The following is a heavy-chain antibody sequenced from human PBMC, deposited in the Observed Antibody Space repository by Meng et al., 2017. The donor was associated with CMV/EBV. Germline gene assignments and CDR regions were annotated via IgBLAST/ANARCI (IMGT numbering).Heavy chain of an antibody. CDR1: GFTFSNSD. CDR2: IKTKIDGETA. CDR3: TTDPAEWELPFDY. Sequence: GESLKISCAASGFTFSNSDMNWVRQAPGKGLEWVGRIKTKIDGETADFAAPVKGRFSISRDDSKNTLYLQMNSLKTEDTAVYYCTTDPAEWELPFDYWGQGTLVTVSS. V-gene: IGHV3-15*01. D-gene: IGHD1-26*01. J-gene: IGHJ4*02.